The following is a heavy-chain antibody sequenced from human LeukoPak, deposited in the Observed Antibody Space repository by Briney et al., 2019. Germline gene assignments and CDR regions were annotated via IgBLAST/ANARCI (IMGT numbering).Heavy chain of an antibody. Sequence: GGSLRLSCAASGFTFDDYGMSWVRQAPGKGLEWVSGINWNGGSTGYADSVKGRFTISRDNAKNSLYLQMNSLRAEDTALYHCARRSGYYDSSGYYGYYMDVWGKVTTVTVSS. CDR1: GFTFDDYG. CDR2: INWNGGST. V-gene: IGHV3-20*01. J-gene: IGHJ6*03. D-gene: IGHD3-22*01. CDR3: ARRSGYYDSSGYYGYYMDV.